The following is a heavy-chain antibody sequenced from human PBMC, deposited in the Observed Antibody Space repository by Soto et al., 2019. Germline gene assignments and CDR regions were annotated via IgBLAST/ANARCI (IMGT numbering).Heavy chain of an antibody. J-gene: IGHJ1*01. CDR3: AKGSDYFHSNGHNLEYFQQ. CDR1: GGSVSSGNYY. V-gene: IGHV4-61*01. CDR2: IYYTGSS. Sequence: SETLSLTCTVSGGSVSSGNYYWSWIRQPPGKGLEWIGFIYYTGSSSYNPSLKSRVTMSLDKSNNQFSLKLTSVTAADTAVYYCAKGSDYFHSNGHNLEYFQQWGQGTLVTVSS. D-gene: IGHD3-22*01.